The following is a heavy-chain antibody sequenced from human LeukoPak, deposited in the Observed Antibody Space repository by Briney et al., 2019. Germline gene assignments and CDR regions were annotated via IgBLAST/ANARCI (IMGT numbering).Heavy chain of an antibody. D-gene: IGHD1-26*01. Sequence: SETLSLTCTVSGGSISSYYWSWIRQPAGKGREWIGRIYTSGSTNYNASLKSRVSMSVATSKNQFSLKLSSVTAADTAVFYCARENSGSYREFDYWGQGTLVTVSS. V-gene: IGHV4-4*07. CDR3: ARENSGSYREFDY. CDR1: GGSISSYY. J-gene: IGHJ4*02. CDR2: IYTSGST.